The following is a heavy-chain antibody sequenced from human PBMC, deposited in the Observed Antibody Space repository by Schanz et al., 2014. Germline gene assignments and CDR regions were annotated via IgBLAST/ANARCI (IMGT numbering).Heavy chain of an antibody. D-gene: IGHD4-17*01. CDR3: ARKMKLGVYGGKGHDSLDI. CDR2: INSVGSNT. J-gene: IGHJ3*02. CDR1: GFTFSSHW. V-gene: IGHV3-74*01. Sequence: EVQLVQSGGGLVQPGGSLRLSCAASGFTFSSHWMHWVRQDPGKGLVWVARINSVGSNTDYADSVTGRFTISRDNAKNTLYLQMNTLRAEDTAVYYCARKMKLGVYGGKGHDSLDIWGQGTMXIVSS.